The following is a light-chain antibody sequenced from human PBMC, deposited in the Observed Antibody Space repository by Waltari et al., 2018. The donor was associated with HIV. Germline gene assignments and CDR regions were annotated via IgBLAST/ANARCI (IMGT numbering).Light chain of an antibody. Sequence: QSALTQPPSASGSPGQSVTLTCTGTSSDVGGYNYVSWYQQHPGKAPKLLISEVSNRPSVVPDRVSCAKSGHTASLSVSGLQAEDEADYYCLPYTGGNRVIFGGGTKLPVL. CDR3: LPYTGGNRVI. J-gene: IGLJ2*01. CDR2: EVS. CDR1: SSDVGGYNY. V-gene: IGLV2-8*01.